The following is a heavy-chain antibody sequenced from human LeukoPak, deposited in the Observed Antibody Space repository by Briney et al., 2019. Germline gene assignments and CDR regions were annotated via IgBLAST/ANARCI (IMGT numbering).Heavy chain of an antibody. Sequence: ASVKVSCKASGYTFTGYYMHWVRQAPGQELEWMGWINPNSGGTNYAQKFQGRVTMSRDTSISTAYMELSRLRSDDTAVYYCSRVKTRIAAAPTVFDYWGQGTLVTVSS. J-gene: IGHJ4*02. V-gene: IGHV1-2*02. CDR3: SRVKTRIAAAPTVFDY. D-gene: IGHD6-13*01. CDR2: INPNSGGT. CDR1: GYTFTGYY.